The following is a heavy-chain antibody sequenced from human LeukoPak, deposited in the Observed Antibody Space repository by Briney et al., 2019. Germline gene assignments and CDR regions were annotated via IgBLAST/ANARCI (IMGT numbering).Heavy chain of an antibody. CDR1: GYTFTGYF. D-gene: IGHD3-10*01. CDR2: INPNSGGT. Sequence: ASVKVSCKASGYTFTGYFMHWVRQAPGQGLEWMGWINPNSGGTRYAQNLQGRVTMTRDTSISTAYLELSSLTSDDTAVYYCARIGDDYWGQGTLVTVPS. J-gene: IGHJ4*02. CDR3: ARIGDDY. V-gene: IGHV1-2*02.